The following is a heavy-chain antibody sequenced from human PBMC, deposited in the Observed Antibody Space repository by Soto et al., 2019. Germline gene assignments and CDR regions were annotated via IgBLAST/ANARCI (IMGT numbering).Heavy chain of an antibody. Sequence: GESLKISCKGSGYSFTSYWIGWVRQMPGKGLEWMGIIYPGDSDTRYGPSFQGQVTISADKSISTAYLQWSSLKASDTAMYYCAKDTVLQYMLDYYYYYDMDVWGQGTTVTVSS. CDR1: GYSFTSYW. D-gene: IGHD4-4*01. V-gene: IGHV5-51*01. J-gene: IGHJ6*02. CDR2: IYPGDSDT. CDR3: AKDTVLQYMLDYYYYYDMDV.